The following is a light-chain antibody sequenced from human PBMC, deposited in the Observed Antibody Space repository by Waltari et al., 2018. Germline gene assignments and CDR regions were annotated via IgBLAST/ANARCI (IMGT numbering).Light chain of an antibody. Sequence: QSVLTQPPSASGAPGQSVTISCSGGSSNIGSNHVYWYRQPPGTAPKLILYFTNGRLCGVPDPCSGSKSGTSASLVITGLRSEDEADYYCSAWDDGLKNVLFGRGTRLTVL. CDR2: FTN. CDR3: SAWDDGLKNVL. V-gene: IGLV1-47*02. J-gene: IGLJ2*01. CDR1: SSNIGSNH.